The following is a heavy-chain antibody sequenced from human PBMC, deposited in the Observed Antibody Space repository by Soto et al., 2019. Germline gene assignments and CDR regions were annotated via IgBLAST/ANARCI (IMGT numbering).Heavy chain of an antibody. CDR1: GYTFTRYD. V-gene: IGHV1-8*01. CDR2: MNPNSGNT. CDR3: ARGGFDAYCGGDCYDFDY. D-gene: IGHD2-21*01. J-gene: IGHJ4*02. Sequence: ASVKVSCKASGYTFTRYDINWVRQDTGQGLEWMGWMNPNSGNTGYAQKFQGRVTMTRNTSISTAYMELSSLRSEDTAVYYCARGGFDAYCGGDCYDFDYWGQGTLVTVSS.